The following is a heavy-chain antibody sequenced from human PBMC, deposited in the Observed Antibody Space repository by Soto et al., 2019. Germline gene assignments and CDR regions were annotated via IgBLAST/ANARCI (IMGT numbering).Heavy chain of an antibody. CDR3: ARGAVAGSSMAY. CDR2: IIPIFGTA. Sequence: SVKVSCKDSGGTISSYSLSWVRQAPGQGLEWMGGIIPIFGTANYAQKFQGRVTITADESTSTAYMELSSLRSEDTAVYYCARGAVAGSSMAYWGQGTLVTVSS. D-gene: IGHD6-19*01. CDR1: GGTISSYS. J-gene: IGHJ4*02. V-gene: IGHV1-69*13.